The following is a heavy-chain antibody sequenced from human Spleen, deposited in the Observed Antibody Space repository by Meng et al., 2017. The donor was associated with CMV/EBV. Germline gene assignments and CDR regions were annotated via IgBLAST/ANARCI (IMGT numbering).Heavy chain of an antibody. V-gene: IGHV1-18*01. D-gene: IGHD2-2*01. CDR2: VRADAGDT. J-gene: IGHJ5*02. Sequence: YTFTNYVIDGGRQATGQGLEWLGWVRADAGDTSFAQKFQGRVTLTTDTSTSTAYMELGSLRSDDTAVYYCARDYYCSSASCYDCFDPWGQGTLVTVSS. CDR3: ARDYYCSSASCYDCFDP. CDR1: YTFTNYV.